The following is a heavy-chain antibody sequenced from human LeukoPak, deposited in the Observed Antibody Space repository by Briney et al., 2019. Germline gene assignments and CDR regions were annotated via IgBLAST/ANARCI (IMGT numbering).Heavy chain of an antibody. J-gene: IGHJ3*02. Sequence: GGSLRLSCAASGFTFSSYWMSWVRQAPGKRLEWVANIKQDGSEKYYVDSVKGRFTIPRDNAKNSLYLQMNSLRAEDTAVYYCAREEGRITIFGVLTGAFDIWGQGTMVTVSS. D-gene: IGHD3-3*01. CDR2: IKQDGSEK. CDR1: GFTFSSYW. V-gene: IGHV3-7*01. CDR3: AREEGRITIFGVLTGAFDI.